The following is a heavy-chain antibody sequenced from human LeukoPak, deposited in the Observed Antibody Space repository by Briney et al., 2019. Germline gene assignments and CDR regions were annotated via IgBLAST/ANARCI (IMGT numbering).Heavy chain of an antibody. D-gene: IGHD1-26*01. CDR1: GDSISTSNSY. CDR3: ARDPLEGGHDAFDI. J-gene: IGHJ3*02. CDR2: IYTSGST. V-gene: IGHV4-61*02. Sequence: SETLSLTCTVSGDSISTSNSYWGWIRQPAGKGLEWIGRIYTSGSTNYNPSLKSRVTISVDTSKNQFSLKLSSVTAADTAVYYCARDPLEGGHDAFDIWGQGTMVTVSS.